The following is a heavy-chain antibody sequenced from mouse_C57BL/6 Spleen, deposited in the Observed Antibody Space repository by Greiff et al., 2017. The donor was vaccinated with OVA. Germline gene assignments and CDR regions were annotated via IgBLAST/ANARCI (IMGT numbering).Heavy chain of an antibody. CDR2: LNYDGSST. D-gene: IGHD1-1*01. V-gene: IGHV5-16*01. CDR3: ARWSGYGSSYDYAMDY. Sequence: EVQRVESEGGLVQPGSSMKLSCTASGFTFSDYYMAWVRQVPEKGLEWVANLNYDGSSTSSLASLKSRFIISRDNAKNILYLQMSSLKSEDTATYYCARWSGYGSSYDYAMDYWGQGTSVTVSS. CDR1: GFTFSDYY. J-gene: IGHJ4*01.